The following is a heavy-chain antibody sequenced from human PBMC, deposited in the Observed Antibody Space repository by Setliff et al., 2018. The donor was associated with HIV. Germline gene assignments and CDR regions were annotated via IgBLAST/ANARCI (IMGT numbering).Heavy chain of an antibody. Sequence: GGSLRLSCAASGFTFDDYAMHWVRQAPGKGLEWVSGISWKSGSIGYADSVKGRFTISRDNTKNSLYLQMSSLRPEDMALYYCAKAAYGGKSGRWFFDLWGRGTLVTVSS. V-gene: IGHV3-9*03. D-gene: IGHD4-17*01. CDR2: ISWKSGSI. J-gene: IGHJ2*01. CDR1: GFTFDDYA. CDR3: AKAAYGGKSGRWFFDL.